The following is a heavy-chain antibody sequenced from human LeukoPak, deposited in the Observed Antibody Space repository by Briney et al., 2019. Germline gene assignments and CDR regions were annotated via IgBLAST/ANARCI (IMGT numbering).Heavy chain of an antibody. CDR1: GYTFTSYP. D-gene: IGHD4-17*01. CDR2: ITTYNGNT. CDR3: ARGYDYGDYVGDFDY. V-gene: IGHV1-18*01. Sequence: GASVEVSCKASGYTFTSYPISWVRQAPGQGLEWMGWITTYNGNTNYAQKLQGRVTMTTDTSTSTAYMDLRGLRSDDTAVYYCARGYDYGDYVGDFDYWGQGTLVTVSS. J-gene: IGHJ4*02.